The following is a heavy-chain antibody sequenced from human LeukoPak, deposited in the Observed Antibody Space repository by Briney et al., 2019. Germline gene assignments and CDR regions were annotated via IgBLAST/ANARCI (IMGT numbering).Heavy chain of an antibody. Sequence: GASVNVSCKASGFTFTSSAVQWVRQARGQGLEWLGWIVVGSGNTNYAQKFQERVTINRDMSTSTAYMELSSLRSEDTAVYYCATDDVTTGTKTALGYWGQGTLVTVSS. CDR2: IVVGSGNT. V-gene: IGHV1-58*01. CDR1: GFTFTSSA. D-gene: IGHD1-1*01. CDR3: ATDDVTTGTKTALGY. J-gene: IGHJ4*02.